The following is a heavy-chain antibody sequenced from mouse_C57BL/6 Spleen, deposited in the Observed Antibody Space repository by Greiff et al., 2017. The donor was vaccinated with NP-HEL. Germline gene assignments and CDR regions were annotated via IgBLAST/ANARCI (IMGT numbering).Heavy chain of an antibody. D-gene: IGHD1-1*01. CDR3: TTDYYGSRGAMDY. V-gene: IGHV14-1*01. J-gene: IGHJ4*01. CDR1: GFNIKDYY. CDR2: IDPEDGDT. Sequence: VQLKQSGAELVRPGASVKLSCTASGFNIKDYYMHWVKQRPEQGLEWIGRIDPEDGDTEYAPKFQGKATMTADTSSNTAYLQLSSLTSGDTAFYYCTTDYYGSRGAMDYWGQGTSVTVSS.